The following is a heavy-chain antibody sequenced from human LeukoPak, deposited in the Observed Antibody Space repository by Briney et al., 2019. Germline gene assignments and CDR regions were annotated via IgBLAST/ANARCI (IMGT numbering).Heavy chain of an antibody. J-gene: IGHJ4*02. CDR2: ISSSSSHT. CDR1: GFIFSSYS. D-gene: IGHD3-10*01. Sequence: GGSLRLSCADSGFIFSSYSMNWVRQAPGKGLEWVSSISSSSSHTYYTDSVKGRFTISRDDAKNSLYLQMNSLGAEDTAVYYCANTRVGVLTPTFDSWGQGTLVTVSS. CDR3: ANTRVGVLTPTFDS. V-gene: IGHV3-21*01.